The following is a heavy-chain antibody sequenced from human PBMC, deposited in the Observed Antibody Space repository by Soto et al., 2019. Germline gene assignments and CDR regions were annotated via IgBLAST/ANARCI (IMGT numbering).Heavy chain of an antibody. D-gene: IGHD3-3*01. CDR3: AKGSITIFGVVIGPHFDY. CDR2: ISYDGSNK. V-gene: IGHV3-30*18. CDR1: GLTFSSYG. J-gene: IGHJ4*02. Sequence: QVKLVESGGGVVQPGRSLRLSCAASGLTFSSYGMHWVRQAPGKGLECVAVISYDGSNKYYADSVKGRFTISRDNSKNTLYLQMNSLRAEDTAVYYCAKGSITIFGVVIGPHFDYWGQGTLVTVSS.